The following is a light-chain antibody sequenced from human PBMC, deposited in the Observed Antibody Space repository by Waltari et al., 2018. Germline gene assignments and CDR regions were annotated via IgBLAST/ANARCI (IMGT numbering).Light chain of an antibody. J-gene: IGLJ3*02. CDR3: CSYSVRNSLWM. V-gene: IGLV2-23*01. CDR1: VGSYIL. CDR2: AGT. Sequence: QSALTQPASVSGSPGQSITISCPDVGSYILVSWYQHPPGKAPRLIIFAGTNRPPGVSNRFSGSKSGSTASLTISGLQAEDEADYYCCSYSVRNSLWMFGGGTKVIVL.